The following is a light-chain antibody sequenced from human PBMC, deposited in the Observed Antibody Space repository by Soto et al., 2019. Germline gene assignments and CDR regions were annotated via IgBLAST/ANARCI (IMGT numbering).Light chain of an antibody. CDR2: EVS. V-gene: IGLV2-14*01. J-gene: IGLJ1*01. Sequence: QSALTQPASVSGSPGQSITISCTGTGSDVGGYSYVSWYQQHSGKAPKLMIYEVSYRPSGVSNRFSGSKSGNTASLTISGLQAEDEADYYCSSYTSDSTRGYVFGTGTKVTVL. CDR1: GSDVGGYSY. CDR3: SSYTSDSTRGYV.